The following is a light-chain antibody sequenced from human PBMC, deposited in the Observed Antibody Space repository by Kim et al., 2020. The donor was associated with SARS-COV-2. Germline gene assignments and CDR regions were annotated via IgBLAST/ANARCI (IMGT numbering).Light chain of an antibody. CDR1: QGIRNY. CDR3: LQYNNYPLT. J-gene: IGKJ4*01. CDR2: AAS. Sequence: ASVGDGVTITGRASQGIRNYLAWFQQKPGKAPKSLIYAASSLQSGVPPKFSGSGSGTDFTLTISSLQPEDSARYYCLQYNNYPLTIGGGTKVDIK. V-gene: IGKV1-16*02.